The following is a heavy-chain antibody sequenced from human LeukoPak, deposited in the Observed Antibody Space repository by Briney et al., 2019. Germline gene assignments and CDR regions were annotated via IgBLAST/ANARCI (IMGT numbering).Heavy chain of an antibody. V-gene: IGHV3-66*01. Sequence: SGGSLRLSCAASGFTFDDYGMSWVRQAPGKGLEWVSVIYSGGSTYYADSVKGRFTISRDNSKNTLYLHINSLRAEDTAVYYCVKDNPLDYWGQGTLVIVSS. CDR3: VKDNPLDY. CDR1: GFTFDDYG. D-gene: IGHD1-14*01. CDR2: IYSGGST. J-gene: IGHJ4*02.